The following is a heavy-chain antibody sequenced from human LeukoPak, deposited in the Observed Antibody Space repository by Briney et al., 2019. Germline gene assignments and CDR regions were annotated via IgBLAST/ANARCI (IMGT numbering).Heavy chain of an antibody. CDR2: ISSSSSYT. J-gene: IGHJ4*02. CDR1: GFTFSDYY. V-gene: IGHV3-11*06. CDR3: AKYLYNWNDGGSVDY. D-gene: IGHD1-1*01. Sequence: PGGSLRLSCAASGFTFSDYYMSWIRQAPGKGLEWVSYISSSSSYTNYADSVKGRFTIPRDNAKNSLYLQMNSLRAEDTAVYYCAKYLYNWNDGGSVDYWGQGTLVTVSS.